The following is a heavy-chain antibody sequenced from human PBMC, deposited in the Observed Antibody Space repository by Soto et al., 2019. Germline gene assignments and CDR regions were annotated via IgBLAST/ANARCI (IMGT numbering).Heavy chain of an antibody. CDR1: VYSFTSYW. V-gene: IGHV5-51*01. CDR3: ASVYLSRASYYEYYGRDI. CDR2: IYPGDSDT. Sequence: PGESLKISCKGSVYSFTSYWIGWVRQMPGKGLEWMGIIYPGDSDTRYSPSFQGQVTISADKSIRTAYLQWSSLKASDTGIYYCASVYLSRASYYEYYGRDIFGQGTRGTV. J-gene: IGHJ6*02. D-gene: IGHD3-3*02.